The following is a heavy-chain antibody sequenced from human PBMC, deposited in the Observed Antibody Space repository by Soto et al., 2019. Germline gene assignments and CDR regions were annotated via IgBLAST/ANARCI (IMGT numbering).Heavy chain of an antibody. CDR1: GFTFSSYS. Sequence: ESGGGLVKPGGSLRLSCAASGFTFSSYSMNWVRQAPGKGLEWVSSISSSSSYIYYADSVKGRFTISRDNAKNSLYLQMNSLRAEDTAVYYCAREGPYYGSGSYYDYWGQGTLVTVSS. CDR3: AREGPYYGSGSYYDY. D-gene: IGHD3-10*01. V-gene: IGHV3-21*01. CDR2: ISSSSSYI. J-gene: IGHJ4*02.